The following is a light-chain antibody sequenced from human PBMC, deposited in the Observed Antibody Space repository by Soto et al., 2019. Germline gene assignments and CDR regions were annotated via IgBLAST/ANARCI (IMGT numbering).Light chain of an antibody. V-gene: IGKV1-39*01. CDR2: DAS. Sequence: DIQMTQSPSSLSASVGDRVTITCRASQSISSYLNWYQQKPGKAPKLLIYDASSLQSGVPPRFSGSGSGTDFTLTISSLQPEDFATYYCQQSYSTPQTFGQGTKVDIK. J-gene: IGKJ1*01. CDR3: QQSYSTPQT. CDR1: QSISSY.